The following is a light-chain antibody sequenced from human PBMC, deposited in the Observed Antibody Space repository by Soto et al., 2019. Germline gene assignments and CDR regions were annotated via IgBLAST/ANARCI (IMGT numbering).Light chain of an antibody. V-gene: IGKV3-11*02. CDR1: QRLTSY. Sequence: EIVLTQSPATLSLSPGERASLSCRASQRLTSYLAWYQQKPGQAPRLLIYGASNRAAGIPARFSGSGSGRAFTLTISSLEPEDSAVYYCQQRSGWPTFGQGTKVEIK. CDR3: QQRSGWPT. CDR2: GAS. J-gene: IGKJ1*01.